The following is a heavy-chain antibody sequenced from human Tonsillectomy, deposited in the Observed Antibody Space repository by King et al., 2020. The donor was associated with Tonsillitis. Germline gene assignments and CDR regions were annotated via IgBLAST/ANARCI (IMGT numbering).Heavy chain of an antibody. J-gene: IGHJ3*02. CDR1: GGTFSRNA. Sequence: VQLVESGAEVKKPGSSGKVSCKTSGGTFSRNAISWGRQAPGQGFEWMGGTIPILGTANSAQRFQGGVTITADESTSKAYMELSSLGSEETAVYYCARVADYYGSGSYPDAFDIWGQGTMVSVSS. V-gene: IGHV1-69*01. D-gene: IGHD3-10*01. CDR3: ARVADYYGSGSYPDAFDI. CDR2: TIPILGTA.